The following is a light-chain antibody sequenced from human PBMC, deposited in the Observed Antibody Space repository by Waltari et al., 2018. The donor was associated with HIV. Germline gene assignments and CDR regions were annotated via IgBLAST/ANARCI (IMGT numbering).Light chain of an antibody. V-gene: IGLV2-23*02. CDR1: TTDVGSYTL. J-gene: IGLJ3*02. Sequence: HSALTHPASVSGSPGQSITIPCTCTTTDVGSYTLVSSYPPHPGKAPKLMLYEVSKRPSGVSNRFSGSKSGNTASLTISGLQAEDEADYYCCSYAGSNTWVFGGGTKLTVL. CDR3: CSYAGSNTWV. CDR2: EVS.